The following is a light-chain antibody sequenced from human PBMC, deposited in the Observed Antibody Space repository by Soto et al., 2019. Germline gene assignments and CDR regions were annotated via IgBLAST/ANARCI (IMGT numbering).Light chain of an antibody. J-gene: IGKJ1*01. Sequence: EIVLTQSPGTLSLSPGERATLSCRASQTVSSNYLAWYQQIPGQAPRLLIYGASSRATGIPDRFSGSGSGTDFTLTISRPEPEDFAVYYCQQYGSSPRTFGQGTKVEIK. CDR1: QTVSSNY. V-gene: IGKV3-20*01. CDR3: QQYGSSPRT. CDR2: GAS.